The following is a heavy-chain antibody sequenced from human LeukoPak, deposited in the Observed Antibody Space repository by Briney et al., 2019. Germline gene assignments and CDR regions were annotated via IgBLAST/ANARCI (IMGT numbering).Heavy chain of an antibody. V-gene: IGHV3-7*01. J-gene: IGHJ4*02. CDR2: ILPDGSYK. Sequence: GGSLRLSCAASGFTFSDYWMTWVRQPPGKGLEGVANILPDGSYKHYVDSVKGRFTISRDNAKNSLYLQMNSLRAEDTAVYYCTTKWYWGQGTLVTVSS. CDR1: GFTFSDYW. D-gene: IGHD2-8*01. CDR3: TTKWY.